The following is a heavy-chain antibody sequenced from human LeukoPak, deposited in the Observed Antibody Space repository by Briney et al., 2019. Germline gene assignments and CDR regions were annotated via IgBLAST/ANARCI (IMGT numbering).Heavy chain of an antibody. CDR1: GFTFSSYS. J-gene: IGHJ4*02. CDR2: ISSSSSYI. Sequence: GGSLRLSCAASGFTFSSYSMNWVRQAPGKGLEWVSSISSSSSYIYYADSVKGRFTISRDNPKNSLYLQMNSLRAEDTAVYYCARDKVSGSDWWYYFDYWGQGTLVTVSS. CDR3: ARDKVSGSDWWYYFDY. V-gene: IGHV3-21*01. D-gene: IGHD6-19*01.